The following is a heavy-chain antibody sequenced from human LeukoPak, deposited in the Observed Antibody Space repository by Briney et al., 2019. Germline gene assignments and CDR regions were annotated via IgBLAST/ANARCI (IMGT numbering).Heavy chain of an antibody. J-gene: IGHJ4*02. CDR1: GGSFSGYY. Sequence: SETLSLTCAVYGGSFSGYYWSWIRQPPGKGLEWIGEINHSGSTNYNPSLKSRVTISVDTSKNQFSLKLSSVTAEDTAVYYCARGINPGRYDYWGQGTLVTVSS. CDR2: INHSGST. CDR3: ARGINPGRYDY. V-gene: IGHV4-34*01.